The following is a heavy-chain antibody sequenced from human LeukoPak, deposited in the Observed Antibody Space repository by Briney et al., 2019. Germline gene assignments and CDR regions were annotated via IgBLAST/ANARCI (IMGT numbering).Heavy chain of an antibody. CDR2: ISYDGSNK. J-gene: IGHJ3*02. D-gene: IGHD5-12*01. V-gene: IGHV3-30*03. CDR1: GFTFSDYD. Sequence: PGGSLRLSCAASGFTFSDYDMHWVRQAPGKGLEWVAVISYDGSNKYYADSVKGRFTISRDNSKNTLYLQMNSLRAEDTAVYYCASTTIDRYSGYDKPPLYAFDIWGQGTMVTVSS. CDR3: ASTTIDRYSGYDKPPLYAFDI.